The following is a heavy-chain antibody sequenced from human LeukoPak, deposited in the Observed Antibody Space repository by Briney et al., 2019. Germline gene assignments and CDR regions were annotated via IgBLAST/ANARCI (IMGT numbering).Heavy chain of an antibody. D-gene: IGHD2-21*02. J-gene: IGHJ4*02. CDR1: GFSLSTSGMR. Sequence: SGPTLVNPTQTLTLTCTFSGFSLSTSGMRVSWIRQPPGKAWGWLARIDWDDDKFYSTSLKTRLTISKDTSKNQVVLTMTNMDPVDTATYYCARTPYCGGDCYVDYWGQGTLVTVSS. V-gene: IGHV2-70*04. CDR3: ARTPYCGGDCYVDY. CDR2: IDWDDDK.